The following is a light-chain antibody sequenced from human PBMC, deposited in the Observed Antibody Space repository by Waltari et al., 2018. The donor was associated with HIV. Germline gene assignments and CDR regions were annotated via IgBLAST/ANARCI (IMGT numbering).Light chain of an antibody. J-gene: IGLJ1*01. V-gene: IGLV2-14*01. CDR1: SSEVGSYKF. CDR3: TSYTTSITYV. Sequence: QSALTQPASVSGSPGQSITISCTGTSSEVGSYKFVSWYQQHPGKAPKLIIYEFSNRPSGVSNRFSASKSGNTASLTISGLQAEDEADYYCTSYTTSITYVFGTGTKVTVL. CDR2: EFS.